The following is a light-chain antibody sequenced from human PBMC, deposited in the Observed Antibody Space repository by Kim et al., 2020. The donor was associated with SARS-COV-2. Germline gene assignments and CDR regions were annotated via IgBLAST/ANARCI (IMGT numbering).Light chain of an antibody. Sequence: GQSITISCSGTNNGSGKYNLVSWYQLHPGKAPRLLTYEVTKRPPGVSDRFSDSKSGSTAPLTIFGGQAEDEDDYYCYSYAGNSTWVFGGGTKMTVL. J-gene: IGLJ3*02. CDR3: YSYAGNSTWV. CDR1: NNGSGKYNL. V-gene: IGLV2-23*02. CDR2: EVT.